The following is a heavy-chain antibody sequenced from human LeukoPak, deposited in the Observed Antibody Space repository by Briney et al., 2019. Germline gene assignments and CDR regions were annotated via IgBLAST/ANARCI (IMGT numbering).Heavy chain of an antibody. J-gene: IGHJ5*02. CDR3: ARDEGFGELYWFDP. D-gene: IGHD3-10*01. CDR2: INTNTGNP. CDR1: GYTFTSYA. Sequence: ASVKVSCKASGYTFTSYAMNWVRQAPGQGLEWMRWINTNTGNPTYAQGFTGRFVFSLDTSVSTAYLQISSLKAEDTAVYYCARDEGFGELYWFDPWGQGTLVTVSS. V-gene: IGHV7-4-1*02.